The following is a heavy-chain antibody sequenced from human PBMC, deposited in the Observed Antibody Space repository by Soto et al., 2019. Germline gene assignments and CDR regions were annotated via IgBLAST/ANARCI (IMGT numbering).Heavy chain of an antibody. J-gene: IGHJ6*03. CDR2: IFNSGST. Sequence: QVQLQESGPGLVKSSETLSLTCRVSGGSISNYFWSWIRQPPGKGLEWIGYIFNSGSTIYSPSLKSRVTLTLDTSKNPFSLRLGSVTVADTAIYSCARGPETYYMDVWGKGTTVTVSS. CDR3: ARGPETYYMDV. CDR1: GGSISNYF. V-gene: IGHV4-59*01.